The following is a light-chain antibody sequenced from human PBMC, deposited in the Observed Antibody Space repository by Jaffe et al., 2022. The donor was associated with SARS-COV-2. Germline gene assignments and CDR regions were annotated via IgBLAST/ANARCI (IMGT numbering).Light chain of an antibody. CDR2: GAS. CDR1: QSVSFSY. Sequence: EIVLTQSPGTLSLSPGERATLSCRASQSVSFSYLAWYQQKPGQAPRLLIHGASSRATGIPDRFSGSGSGTDFTLTISRLEPEDFAVYYCQQYDSSWTFGQGTKVEIK. CDR3: QQYDSSWT. V-gene: IGKV3-20*01. J-gene: IGKJ1*01.